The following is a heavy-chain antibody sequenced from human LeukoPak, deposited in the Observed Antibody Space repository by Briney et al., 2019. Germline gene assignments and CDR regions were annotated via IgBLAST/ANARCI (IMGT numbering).Heavy chain of an antibody. CDR3: ARGSRVYDRSGFHTWHDY. Sequence: PSETLSLTCTVSGDSIISYYWSWIRQPPGKGLEWIGYVYYSGSTSYNPSLESRVSISMDTSKNHFSLEITSVTAADTAVYYCARGSRVYDRSGFHTWHDYWGHGTLVTVSS. V-gene: IGHV4-59*01. D-gene: IGHD3-22*01. CDR2: VYYSGST. CDR1: GDSIISYY. J-gene: IGHJ4*03.